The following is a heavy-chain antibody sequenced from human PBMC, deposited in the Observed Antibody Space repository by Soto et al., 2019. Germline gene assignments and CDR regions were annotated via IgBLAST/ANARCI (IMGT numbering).Heavy chain of an antibody. V-gene: IGHV1-69*06. CDR3: AAPTVRQLTPFDY. D-gene: IGHD2-2*01. Sequence: SVKVSCKASGGTFSSYAISWVRQAPGQGLEWMGGIIPLFGTANYAQMFQGRVTIIADRSTSTAYMELSSLRSEDTAVYYCAAPTVRQLTPFDYWGQGTLVTVSS. J-gene: IGHJ4*02. CDR2: IIPLFGTA. CDR1: GGTFSSYA.